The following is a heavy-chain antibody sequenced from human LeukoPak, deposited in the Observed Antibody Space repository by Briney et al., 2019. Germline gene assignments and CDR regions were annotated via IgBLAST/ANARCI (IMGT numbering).Heavy chain of an antibody. CDR2: INGGGGGGT. CDR3: AASLPNIVVVPAAKGPFGS. CDR1: GFTFSSYA. J-gene: IGHJ5*02. Sequence: GGSLRLSCAASGFTFSSYAMRWVHQAPGKGLEWVSGINGGGGGGTFHADSVRGRFTISRDNSKNTPYLQMSSLRAEDTAVYYCAASLPNIVVVPAAKGPFGSWGQGTLVTVSS. D-gene: IGHD2-2*01. V-gene: IGHV3-23*01.